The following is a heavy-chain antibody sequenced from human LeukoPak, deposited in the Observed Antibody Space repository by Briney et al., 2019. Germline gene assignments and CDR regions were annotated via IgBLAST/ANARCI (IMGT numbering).Heavy chain of an antibody. CDR2: IYYSGST. CDR3: ARTFMVRGVIITSDFDY. V-gene: IGHV4-39*01. J-gene: IGHJ4*02. CDR1: GGSISSNNYY. D-gene: IGHD3-10*01. Sequence: KPSETLSLTCTVSGGSISSNNYYRGRVPQPPWKGLEWLGRIYYSGSTYYNPSLKSRVTISVDTSKNQFSLKLSSVTAADTAVYYCARTFMVRGVIITSDFDYWGQGTLVTVSS.